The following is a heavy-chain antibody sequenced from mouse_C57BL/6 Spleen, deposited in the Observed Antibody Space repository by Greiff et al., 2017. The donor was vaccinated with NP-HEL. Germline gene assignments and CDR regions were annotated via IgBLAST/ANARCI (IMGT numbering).Heavy chain of an antibody. D-gene: IGHD2-3*01. Sequence: EVQLQQSGPVLVKPGASVKMSCKASGYTFTDYYMNWVKQSHGKSLEWIGVINPYNGGTSYNQKFKGKATLTVDKSSSTAYMELNSLTSEDSAVYYCARGYDGYYSFAYWGQGTLVTVSA. CDR2: INPYNGGT. V-gene: IGHV1-19*01. CDR1: GYTFTDYY. J-gene: IGHJ3*01. CDR3: ARGYDGYYSFAY.